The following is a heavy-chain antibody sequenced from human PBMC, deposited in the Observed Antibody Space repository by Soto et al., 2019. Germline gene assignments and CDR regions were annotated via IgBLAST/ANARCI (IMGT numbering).Heavy chain of an antibody. Sequence: GPTLENPTQTLTLTCTFSGFSLITIGLGVGWIRQPPGKALEWLALIYWDDDKRYSPSLKSRLTITKDTSKNQVVLTMTNMDPVDTATYYCAHRGYYYDIDYWGQGTLVTVSS. CDR2: IYWDDDK. D-gene: IGHD3-22*01. J-gene: IGHJ4*02. CDR3: AHRGYYYDIDY. V-gene: IGHV2-5*02. CDR1: GFSLITIGLG.